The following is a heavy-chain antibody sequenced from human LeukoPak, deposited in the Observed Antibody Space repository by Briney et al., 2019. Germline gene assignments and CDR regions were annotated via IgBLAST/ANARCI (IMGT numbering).Heavy chain of an antibody. J-gene: IGHJ4*02. CDR2: IWYDGSNK. CDR1: GFTFSSYG. Sequence: GGSLRLSCAASGFTFSSYGMHWVRQAPGKGLEWVAVIWYDGSNKYYADSVKGRFTISRDNSKNPLYLQMNSLRAEDTAVYYCARDPREGSGSYYNDWGQGTLVTVSS. CDR3: ARDPREGSGSYYND. V-gene: IGHV3-33*01. D-gene: IGHD3-10*01.